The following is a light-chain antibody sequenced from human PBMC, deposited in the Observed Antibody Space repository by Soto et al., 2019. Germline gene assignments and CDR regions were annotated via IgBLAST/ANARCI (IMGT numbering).Light chain of an antibody. CDR3: QKYSSSPWT. J-gene: IGKJ1*01. CDR1: QSDFSSN. V-gene: IGKV3-20*01. Sequence: EIVLTQSPGTLSLSPGERATLSCRASQSDFSSNLAWYQQKLGQAPRLLIYLASNKAAGIPDRFSGSGSGTAFTLTISRLECEDLSVYYCQKYSSSPWTSRQRTPVQVK. CDR2: LAS.